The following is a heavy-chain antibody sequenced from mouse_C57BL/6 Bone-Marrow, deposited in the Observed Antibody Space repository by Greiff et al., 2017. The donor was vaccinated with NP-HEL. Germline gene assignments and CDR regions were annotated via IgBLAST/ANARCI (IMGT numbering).Heavy chain of an antibody. CDR3: ARGLRLPAWFAY. Sequence: EVQLVESGPGLVKPSQSLSLTCSVTGYSITSGYYWNWIRQFPGNKLEWMGYISYDGSNNYNPSLKNRISITRDTSKNQFFLKLNSVTTEDTATYYCARGLRLPAWFAYWGQGTLVTVSA. J-gene: IGHJ3*01. V-gene: IGHV3-6*01. CDR2: ISYDGSN. CDR1: GYSITSGYY. D-gene: IGHD3-2*02.